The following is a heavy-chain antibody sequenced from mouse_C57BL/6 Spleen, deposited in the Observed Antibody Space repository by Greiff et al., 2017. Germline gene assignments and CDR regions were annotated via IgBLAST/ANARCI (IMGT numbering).Heavy chain of an antibody. D-gene: IGHD2-12*01. CDR2: IDPSDSYT. CDR3: AREYNYDFDY. J-gene: IGHJ2*01. V-gene: IGHV1-69*01. CDR1: GYTFTSYW. Sequence: VQLQQPGAELVMPGASVKLSCKASGYTFTSYWMHWVKQRPGQGLEWIGEIDPSDSYTNYNQKFKGKSTLTVDKSSSTAYMQLSSLTSEDSAVCYCAREYNYDFDYWGQGTTLTVSS.